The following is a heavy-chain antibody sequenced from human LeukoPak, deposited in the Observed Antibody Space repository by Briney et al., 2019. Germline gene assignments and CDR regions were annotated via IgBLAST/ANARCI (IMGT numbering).Heavy chain of an antibody. V-gene: IGHV3-21*01. CDR2: ISSSSSYI. J-gene: IGHJ4*02. D-gene: IGHD1-26*01. CDR1: GFTFSSYS. CDR3: ARDRLGSGNNFDY. Sequence: GGSLRLSCAASGFTFSSYSMNWVRQAPGKGLEWVSSISSSSSYIYYADSVKGRFTISRDNAKNSLYLQMNSLRAEDTAVYYCARDRLGSGNNFDYWGQGTLVTVSS.